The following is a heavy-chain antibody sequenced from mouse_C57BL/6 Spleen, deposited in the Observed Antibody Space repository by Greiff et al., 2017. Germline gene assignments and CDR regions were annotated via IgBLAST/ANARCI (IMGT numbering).Heavy chain of an antibody. J-gene: IGHJ2*01. CDR3: ARQGTTVVRYFDY. CDR1: GFTFSDYG. V-gene: IGHV5-17*01. Sequence: EVMLVESGGGLVKPGGSLKLSCAASGFTFSDYGMHWVRQAPEKGLEWVAYISSGSRTIYYAETVKGRVTISRDNAKNTLFLQMTSLRSEDTAMYYCARQGTTVVRYFDYWGQGTTLTVSS. D-gene: IGHD1-1*01. CDR2: ISSGSRTI.